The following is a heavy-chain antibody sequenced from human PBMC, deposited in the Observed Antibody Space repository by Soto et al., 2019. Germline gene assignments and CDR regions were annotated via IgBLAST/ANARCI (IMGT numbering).Heavy chain of an antibody. D-gene: IGHD4-4*01. Sequence: GASVKVSCKASGYTFTGYYMHWVRQAPGQGLEWMGWINPNSGGTNYAQKFQGRVTMTRDTSISTAYMELSRLRSDDTAVYYCARDPRGSNSGWFDPWGQGTLVTVSS. CDR2: INPNSGGT. CDR1: GYTFTGYY. J-gene: IGHJ5*02. V-gene: IGHV1-2*02. CDR3: ARDPRGSNSGWFDP.